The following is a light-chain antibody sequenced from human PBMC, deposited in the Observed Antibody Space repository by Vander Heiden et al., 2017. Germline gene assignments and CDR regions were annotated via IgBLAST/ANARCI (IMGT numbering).Light chain of an antibody. CDR3: AAWDDSLSGVV. Sequence: QSVLTQPPSASGAPGQRVTISCSGSSSNIGSNYVFWYQQLPGTAPKLLIYRNNQWPSGVPGRFSGSKSGTSAPLAISGLRAEDEADYYCAAWDDSLSGVVFGGGTKLTVL. CDR2: RNN. J-gene: IGLJ2*01. V-gene: IGLV1-47*01. CDR1: SSNIGSNY.